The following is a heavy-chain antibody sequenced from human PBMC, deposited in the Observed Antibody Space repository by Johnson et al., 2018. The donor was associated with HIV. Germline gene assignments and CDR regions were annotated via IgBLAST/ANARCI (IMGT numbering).Heavy chain of an antibody. CDR3: AKEEGRRRELFADDAFDI. V-gene: IGHV3-30*18. Sequence: QVQLVESGGGLVQPGESLRLSCVVSGFTFSSYGMHWVRQAPGKGLEWVAVISYDGSNKYYADSVKGRFTISSDNSKNTRYLQMNSLRAEDTAVYYCAKEEGRRRELFADDAFDIWGQGTMVTVSS. CDR1: GFTFSSYG. CDR2: ISYDGSNK. J-gene: IGHJ3*02. D-gene: IGHD1-7*01.